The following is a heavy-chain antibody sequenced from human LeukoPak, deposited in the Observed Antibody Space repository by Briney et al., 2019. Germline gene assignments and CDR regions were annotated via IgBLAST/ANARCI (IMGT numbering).Heavy chain of an antibody. V-gene: IGHV3-7*01. D-gene: IGHD2-2*01. CDR3: AGCISKNCDDAIDI. J-gene: IGHJ3*02. CDR1: GITFRNYW. CDR2: IKQDGSEK. Sequence: GGSLRLSCAASGITFRNYWMSWVRQAPGKGREWVANIKQDGSEKYYVDSVKGRFTISRDNAENSLYLQMNSLRAEDTAVYYCAGCISKNCDDAIDIWGHGTMVSVSS.